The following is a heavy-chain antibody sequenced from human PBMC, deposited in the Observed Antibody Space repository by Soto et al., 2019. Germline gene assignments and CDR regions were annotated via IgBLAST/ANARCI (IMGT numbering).Heavy chain of an antibody. CDR3: ARYDSGNLDV. CDR2: LNTDGSST. D-gene: IGHD3-10*01. Sequence: GGSLRLSCAASGFTFSSYGMHWVRQAPGKGLVWVSRLNTDGSSTIYADSVKGRFTISRDNAKNTLHLQMNSLRAEDTAVYYCARYDSGNLDVWGQGTTVTVSS. CDR1: GFTFSSYG. V-gene: IGHV3-74*01. J-gene: IGHJ6*02.